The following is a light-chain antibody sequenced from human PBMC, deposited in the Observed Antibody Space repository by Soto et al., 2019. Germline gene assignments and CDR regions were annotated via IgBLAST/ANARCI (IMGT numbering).Light chain of an antibody. Sequence: EISMTHSPSTLSVSPGERATLSCRASQSIXSNFGWYQQKPGQAPRILXDCASSRATGTPDRLSGSGSGTDFTLTINRREPDDFALYYCQQYGKATPTFGQGTKVDIK. CDR3: QQYGKATPT. CDR2: CAS. J-gene: IGKJ1*01. V-gene: IGKV3-20*01. CDR1: QSIXSN.